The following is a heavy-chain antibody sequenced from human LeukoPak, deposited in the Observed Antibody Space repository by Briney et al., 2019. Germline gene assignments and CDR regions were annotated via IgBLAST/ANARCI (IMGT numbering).Heavy chain of an antibody. D-gene: IGHD5-12*01. V-gene: IGHV3-66*01. CDR3: ARGLTRVATAYLT. CDR1: GFTVSSNY. Sequence: GGSLRLSCAASGFTVSSNYMSWVRQAPGEGLEWVSVIYSGGSTYYADSVKGRFTISRDNSKNTLYLQMNSLRAEDTAVYYCARGLTRVATAYLTWGQGTLVTVSS. J-gene: IGHJ4*02. CDR2: IYSGGST.